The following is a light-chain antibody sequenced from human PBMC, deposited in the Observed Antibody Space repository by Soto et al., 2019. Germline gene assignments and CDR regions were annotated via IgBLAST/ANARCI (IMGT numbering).Light chain of an antibody. CDR3: QQRSDWPLT. J-gene: IGKJ4*01. CDR2: HAS. CDR1: QSVSTF. Sequence: EIVLTQSPATLSLSPGESATLSCRASQSVSTFLAWYQQKPGQAPRLLIYHASNRATGIPARFSGSGSGTDFTLAISCLEPEDFAVYYCQQRSDWPLTFGGGTKVEIK. V-gene: IGKV3-11*01.